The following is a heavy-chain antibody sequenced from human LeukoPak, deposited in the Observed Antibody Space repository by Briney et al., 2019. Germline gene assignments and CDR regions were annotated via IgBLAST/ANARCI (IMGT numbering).Heavy chain of an antibody. CDR1: GGSISSYY. Sequence: SSETLSLTCTVSGGSISSYYWSWIRQPPGKGLEWIGYIYYSGSTNYNPSLKSRVTISVDTSKNQFSLKLSSVTAADTAVYYCAARGRRFDYWGQGTLVTVSS. V-gene: IGHV4-59*01. CDR2: IYYSGST. CDR3: AARGRRFDY. J-gene: IGHJ4*02.